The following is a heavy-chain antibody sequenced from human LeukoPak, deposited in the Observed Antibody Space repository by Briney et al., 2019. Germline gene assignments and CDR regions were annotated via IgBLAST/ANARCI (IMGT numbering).Heavy chain of an antibody. Sequence: ASVKVSCKASGGTSSSYAISWVRQAPGQGLEWMGGIIPIFGTANYAQKFQGRVTITADESTSTAYMELSSLRSEDTAVYYCAREVTMVRGVFDYWGQGTLVTVSS. V-gene: IGHV1-69*13. J-gene: IGHJ4*02. CDR1: GGTSSSYA. CDR3: AREVTMVRGVFDY. CDR2: IIPIFGTA. D-gene: IGHD3-10*01.